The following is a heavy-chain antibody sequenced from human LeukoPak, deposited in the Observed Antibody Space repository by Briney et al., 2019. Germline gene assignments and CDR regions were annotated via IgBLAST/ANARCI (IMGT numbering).Heavy chain of an antibody. V-gene: IGHV3-74*01. CDR1: GFTFSTYC. J-gene: IGHJ4*02. CDR2: ICPDGTVT. Sequence: GGSLRLSGAASGFTFSTYCMHWVCQAPGKGPMWVSRICPDGTVTNYADSVKARFIISRDNARNTVYLQMNSLRVEDTAVYYCVRDFRSADYWGQGTLVTVSS. CDR3: VRDFRSADY.